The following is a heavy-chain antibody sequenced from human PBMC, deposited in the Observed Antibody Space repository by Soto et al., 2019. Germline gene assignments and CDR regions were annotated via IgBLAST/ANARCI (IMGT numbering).Heavy chain of an antibody. Sequence: SETLSLTCTVSGDSINSYYWSWIRQPPGKGLEWIGYISYSGSTNYKPSLKSRVTISVDTSKNQFSLKLSSVTAADTAVYYCARARGGYFDYWGQGTLVTVSS. V-gene: IGHV4-59*12. CDR3: ARARGGYFDY. CDR2: ISYSGST. J-gene: IGHJ4*02. D-gene: IGHD3-10*01. CDR1: GDSINSYY.